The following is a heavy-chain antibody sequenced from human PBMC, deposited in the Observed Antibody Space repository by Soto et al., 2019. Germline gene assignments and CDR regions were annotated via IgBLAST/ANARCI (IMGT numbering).Heavy chain of an antibody. Sequence: SVKVSCKASGGTFSSYAISWVRQAPGQGLEWMGGIIPIFGTANYAQKFQGRVTITADESTSTAYMELSSLRSEDTAVYYCARGGAGYCSSTSCYAIYYYYGMDVWGQGTTVTVSS. CDR1: GGTFSSYA. V-gene: IGHV1-69*13. J-gene: IGHJ6*02. CDR3: ARGGAGYCSSTSCYAIYYYYGMDV. CDR2: IIPIFGTA. D-gene: IGHD2-2*01.